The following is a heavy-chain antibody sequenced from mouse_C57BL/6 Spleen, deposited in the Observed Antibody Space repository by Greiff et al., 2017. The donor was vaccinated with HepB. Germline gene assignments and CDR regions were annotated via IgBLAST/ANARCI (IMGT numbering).Heavy chain of an antibody. CDR1: GYTFTSYW. CDR2: IDPSDSYT. J-gene: IGHJ4*01. D-gene: IGHD2-1*01. V-gene: IGHV1-69*01. Sequence: VQLQQPGAELVMPGASVKLSCKASGYTFTSYWMHWVKQRPGQGLEWIGEIDPSDSYTNYNQKFKGKSTLTVDKSSSTAYMQLSSLTSEDSAVYYCARRDGTGAMDYWGQGTSVTVSS. CDR3: ARRDGTGAMDY.